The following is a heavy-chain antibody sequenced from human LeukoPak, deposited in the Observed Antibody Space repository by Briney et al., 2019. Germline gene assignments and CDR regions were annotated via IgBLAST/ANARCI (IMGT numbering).Heavy chain of an antibody. D-gene: IGHD2-21*02. CDR1: GFTFSSYW. Sequence: GGSLRLSCAASGFTFSSYWMHWVRHAPGKGLVWVSRINSDGISTSYADSVKGRFTISRDNAKNTLYLQMNSLRAEDTAVYYCASTYCGGDCYLDYWGQGTLVTVSS. CDR2: INSDGIST. J-gene: IGHJ4*02. CDR3: ASTYCGGDCYLDY. V-gene: IGHV3-74*01.